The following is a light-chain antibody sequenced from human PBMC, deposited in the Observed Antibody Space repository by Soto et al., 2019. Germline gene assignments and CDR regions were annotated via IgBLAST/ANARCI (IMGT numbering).Light chain of an antibody. J-gene: IGLJ1*01. CDR1: SYNIGNNY. V-gene: IGLV1-51*01. CDR2: DNN. CDR3: GTWDSSLSAGV. Sequence: QSALTQPPSVSAAPGQKVTISCSGSSYNIGNNYVSWYQQLPGTAPKLLIYDNNKRPSGIPDRFSGSKSGTSATLGITGLQTGDEADYYCGTWDSSLSAGVFGTGTKVTVL.